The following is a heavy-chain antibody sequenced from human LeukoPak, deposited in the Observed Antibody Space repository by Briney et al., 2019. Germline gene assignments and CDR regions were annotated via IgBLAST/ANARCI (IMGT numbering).Heavy chain of an antibody. CDR1: GVSISSGHG. D-gene: IGHD1-26*01. V-gene: IGHV4-4*02. CDR2: IYHSGST. CDR3: VTSIDLAGWGGFDV. J-gene: IGHJ3*01. Sequence: PSGTLSLTCAVSGVSISSGHGWGWVRKPPGKGLEGLGEIYHSGSTNYNASLQSRVTISVDTSKNQFSLKVNSVTVADTAVYYCVTSIDLAGWGGFDVWGQGRMVTVSS.